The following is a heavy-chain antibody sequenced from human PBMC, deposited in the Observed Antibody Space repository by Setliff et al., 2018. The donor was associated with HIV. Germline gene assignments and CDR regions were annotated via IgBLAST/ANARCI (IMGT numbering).Heavy chain of an antibody. CDR1: GGSINSSSYY. CDR3: ARYTSKVDWFDP. Sequence: SETLSLTCTVSGGSINSSSYYWGWIRQPPGKGLEWIGSIYYSGSTYYNPSLKSRVTISVDTSKNQFSLKLSSVTAADTAVYYCARYTSKVDWFDPWGQGTLVTVSS. V-gene: IGHV4-39*01. D-gene: IGHD2-2*02. CDR2: IYYSGST. J-gene: IGHJ5*02.